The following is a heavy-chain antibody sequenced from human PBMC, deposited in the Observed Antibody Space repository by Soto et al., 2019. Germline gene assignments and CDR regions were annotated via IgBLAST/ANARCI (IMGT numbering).Heavy chain of an antibody. V-gene: IGHV1-18*01. Sequence: ASVKVSCKASGYTFTSYGISWVRQAPGQGLEWMGWISAYNGNTNYAQKLQGRVTMTTGTSTSTAYMELRSLRSDDTAVYYCARVGSGYVPYYYMDVSGKGTTVTVSS. D-gene: IGHD5-12*01. J-gene: IGHJ6*03. CDR1: GYTFTSYG. CDR3: ARVGSGYVPYYYMDV. CDR2: ISAYNGNT.